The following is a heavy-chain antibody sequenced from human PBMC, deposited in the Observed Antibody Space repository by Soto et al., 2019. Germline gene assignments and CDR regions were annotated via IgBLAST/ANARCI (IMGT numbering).Heavy chain of an antibody. D-gene: IGHD6-6*01. J-gene: IGHJ6*02. CDR3: TRDVGSSSDYYGMDF. CDR2: INAGNGNT. V-gene: IGHV1-3*01. CDR1: GYTFTSYA. Sequence: ASVKVSCKASGYTFTSYAMHWVRQAPGQRLEWMGWINAGNGNTKYSQKFQGRVTITRDTSASTAYMELSSLRSEDTAVYYCTRDVGSSSDYYGMDFWGQGTTVTVSS.